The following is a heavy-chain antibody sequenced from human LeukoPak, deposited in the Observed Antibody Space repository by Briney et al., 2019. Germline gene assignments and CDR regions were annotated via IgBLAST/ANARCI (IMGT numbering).Heavy chain of an antibody. Sequence: SGGSLRLSCAASGFTFSNAWMSWVRQAPGKGLEWVGRIKSKTDGGTTDYAAPVKGRFTISRDDSKNTLYQQMNSLKTEDTAVYYCTTKGPSYYYDSSGQVLDWFDPWGQGTLVTVSS. CDR3: TTKGPSYYYDSSGQVLDWFDP. J-gene: IGHJ5*02. D-gene: IGHD3-22*01. CDR2: IKSKTDGGTT. CDR1: GFTFSNAW. V-gene: IGHV3-15*01.